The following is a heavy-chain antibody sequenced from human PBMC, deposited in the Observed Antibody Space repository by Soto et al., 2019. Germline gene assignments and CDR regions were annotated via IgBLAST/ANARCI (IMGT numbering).Heavy chain of an antibody. CDR2: IRSKANSYAT. V-gene: IGHV3-73*01. D-gene: IGHD4-4*01. Sequence: PGGSLRLSCAASGFTFSGSAMHWVRQASGKGLEWVGRIRSKANSYATAYAASVKGRFTISRDDSKNTAYLQMNSLKTEDTAVYYCASHDYSKRAYMDVWGQGTTVTVSS. CDR1: GFTFSGSA. J-gene: IGHJ6*02. CDR3: ASHDYSKRAYMDV.